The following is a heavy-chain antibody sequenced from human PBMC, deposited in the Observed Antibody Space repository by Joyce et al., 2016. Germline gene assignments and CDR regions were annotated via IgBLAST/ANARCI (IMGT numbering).Heavy chain of an antibody. Sequence: QVQLQQWGAGLWKPSETLSLTCGVSGGAFSGYYWTWIRQPPGKGLEWIGEINHSRNASYSPSLKSRVTILLDTSKNQFSLRVNSVTAADTAVYYSARRITIFSGYYYFYMDVWGKGTTVTVSS. J-gene: IGHJ6*03. CDR2: INHSRNA. CDR3: ARRITIFSGYYYFYMDV. V-gene: IGHV4-34*01. D-gene: IGHD3-3*01. CDR1: GGAFSGYY.